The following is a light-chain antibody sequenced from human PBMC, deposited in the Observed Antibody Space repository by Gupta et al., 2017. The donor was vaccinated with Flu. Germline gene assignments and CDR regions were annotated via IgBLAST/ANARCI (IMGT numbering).Light chain of an antibody. V-gene: IGKV3-15*01. CDR2: AAF. CDR3: QHYNSWPFT. CDR1: QSVGSS. J-gene: IGKJ3*01. Sequence: PATLSVSPGERATLSCRASQSVGSSLAWYQKKPGQAPRLLIYAAFSRATGIPARFTGSGSGTEFTLTISSRQSEDFAFYYCQHYNSWPFTFGPGTKLDI.